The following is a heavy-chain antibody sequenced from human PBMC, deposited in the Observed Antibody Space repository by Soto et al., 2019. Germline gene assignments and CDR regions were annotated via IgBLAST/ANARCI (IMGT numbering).Heavy chain of an antibody. D-gene: IGHD2-15*01. V-gene: IGHV3-33*01. Sequence: QVQLVESGGGVVQPGRSLRLSCAASGFTFSSYGMHWVRQAPGKGLEWVAVIWYNGSNTYYADSVKGRFTIYRDNSKNTVYLQMNSLRAQDTAVDYCARDSGGYYSCNGCSITNSRDYWGQGTLVTVSS. CDR3: ARDSGGYYSCNGCSITNSRDY. CDR1: GFTFSSYG. J-gene: IGHJ4*02. CDR2: IWYNGSNT.